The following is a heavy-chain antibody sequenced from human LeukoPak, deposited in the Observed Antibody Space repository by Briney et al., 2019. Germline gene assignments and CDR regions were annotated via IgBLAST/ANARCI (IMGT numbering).Heavy chain of an antibody. CDR2: MNPNSGNT. J-gene: IGHJ4*02. D-gene: IGHD3-10*01. V-gene: IGHV1-8*01. Sequence: ASVKVSCKASGYTFTSYDINWVRQATGQGLEWMGWMNPNSGNTGYAQKFPGRVTMTRNTSISTDYMELSSLRSEDTAVYYCARLITMVRGGKYYFDYWGQGTLVTVSS. CDR1: GYTFTSYD. CDR3: ARLITMVRGGKYYFDY.